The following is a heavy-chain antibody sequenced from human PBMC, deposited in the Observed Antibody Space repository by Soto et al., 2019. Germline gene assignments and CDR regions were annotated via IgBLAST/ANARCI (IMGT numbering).Heavy chain of an antibody. D-gene: IGHD5-12*01. Sequence: QVQLVQSGAEVKKPGSSVKVSCKASGGTFSNYAITWVRQAPGQGLEWVGRIIPIFGTTNVAQKFQGRVTITADEXTTXANMELSGLRSDDTAVYYCAKDGGADGYFGNWLDPWGQGTLVTVSS. V-gene: IGHV1-69*15. CDR3: AKDGGADGYFGNWLDP. J-gene: IGHJ5*02. CDR1: GGTFSNYA. CDR2: IIPIFGTT.